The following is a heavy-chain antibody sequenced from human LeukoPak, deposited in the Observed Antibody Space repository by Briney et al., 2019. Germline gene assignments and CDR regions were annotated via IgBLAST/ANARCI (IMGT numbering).Heavy chain of an antibody. J-gene: IGHJ6*03. CDR2: MNPNSGNT. Sequence: GASVKVSCKASGYTFTSHDINWVRQATGQGLEWMGWMNPNSGNTGYAQKFQGRVTMTRNTSISTAYMELSSLRSEDTAVYYCARTESVDCSSTSCSYYYYYYYMDVWGKGTTVTVSS. V-gene: IGHV1-8*01. D-gene: IGHD2-2*01. CDR3: ARTESVDCSSTSCSYYYYYYYMDV. CDR1: GYTFTSHD.